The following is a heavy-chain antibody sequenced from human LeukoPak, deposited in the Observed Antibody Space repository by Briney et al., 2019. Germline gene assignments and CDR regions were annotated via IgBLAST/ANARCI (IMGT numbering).Heavy chain of an antibody. CDR1: GYTFTSYD. CDR3: ARGLRVRYCSGGSCGLIFDY. CDR2: MNPNSGNT. Sequence: ASVMVSCKASGYTFTSYDINWVRQATGQGLEWMGWMNPNSGNTGYAQKFQGRVTMTRNTSISTAYMELSSLRSEDTAVYYCARGLRVRYCSGGSCGLIFDYWGQGTLVTVSS. J-gene: IGHJ4*02. V-gene: IGHV1-8*01. D-gene: IGHD2-15*01.